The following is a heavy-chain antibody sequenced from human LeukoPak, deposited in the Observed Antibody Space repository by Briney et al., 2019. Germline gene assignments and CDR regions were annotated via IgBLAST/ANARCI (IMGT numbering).Heavy chain of an antibody. Sequence: SETLSLTCAVSGGSISSGGYSWSWIRQPPGKGLEWMGYIYHSGRTYYNPSLKSRVTISVDRSKNQFSLKLSSVTAADTAVYYCARYGSAYCSGGSCYGGGDAFDIWGQGTMVTVSS. D-gene: IGHD2-15*01. CDR2: IYHSGRT. CDR1: GGSISSGGYS. J-gene: IGHJ3*02. V-gene: IGHV4-30-2*01. CDR3: ARYGSAYCSGGSCYGGGDAFDI.